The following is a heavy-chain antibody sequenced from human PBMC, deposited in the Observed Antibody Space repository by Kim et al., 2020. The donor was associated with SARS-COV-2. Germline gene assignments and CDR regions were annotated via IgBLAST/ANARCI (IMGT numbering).Heavy chain of an antibody. V-gene: IGHV3-30*18. Sequence: GGSLRLSCAASGFTFSSYGMHWVRQAPGKGLEWVAVIPYDGSNKYYADSVKGRFTISRDNSKNTLYLQMYSLRSEETAVYYCAKLEAYDFWYFDYWGQG. J-gene: IGHJ4*02. CDR1: GFTFSSYG. D-gene: IGHD3-3*01. CDR2: IPYDGSNK. CDR3: AKLEAYDFWYFDY.